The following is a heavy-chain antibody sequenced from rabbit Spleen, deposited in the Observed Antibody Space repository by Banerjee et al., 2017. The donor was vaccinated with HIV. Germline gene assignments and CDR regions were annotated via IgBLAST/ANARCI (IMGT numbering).Heavy chain of an antibody. CDR3: ARNYAM. CDR1: GFSFSSSYW. D-gene: IGHD6-1*01. V-gene: IGHV1S45*01. CDR2: MHTNNGNI. Sequence: QEQLEESGGDLVKPEGSLTLTCTASGFSFSSSYWICWVRQAPGKGLEWIACMHTNNGNIAYASWAKGRFTVSKTSSTTVTLQMTSLTAADMAAYFCARNYAMWGQGTLVTVS. J-gene: IGHJ3*01.